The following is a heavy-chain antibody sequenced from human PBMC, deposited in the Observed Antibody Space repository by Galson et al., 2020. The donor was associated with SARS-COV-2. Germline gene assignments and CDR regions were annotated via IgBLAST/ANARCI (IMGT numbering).Heavy chain of an antibody. CDR1: GGSFSGYD. D-gene: IGHD6-13*01. CDR3: ARRIAAADHYYFDY. Sequence: SETLSLTCAVYGGSFSGYDWSWFRQPPGKGLEWIGEIDLSGSTNYNPSLKSRVTMSVDTSKNQFSLRLSSVTAADTAVYYCARRIAAADHYYFDYWGQGTLVTVSS. J-gene: IGHJ4*02. V-gene: IGHV4-34*01. CDR2: IDLSGST.